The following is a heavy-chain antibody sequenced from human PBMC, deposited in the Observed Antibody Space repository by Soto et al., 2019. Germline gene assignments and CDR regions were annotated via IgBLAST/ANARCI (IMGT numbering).Heavy chain of an antibody. CDR3: ARGVSAGVHF. CDR1: GYSFTSLD. D-gene: IGHD3-10*01. Sequence: ASVKVSCKASGYSFTSLDINWVRQTAGQGLEWMGWMQPSTGRTGYAQKFQGRVTMTRDTSINTAYMELTTLTSDDTAFYYCARGVSAGVHFWGQATLVSVAS. J-gene: IGHJ4*02. V-gene: IGHV1-8*01. CDR2: MQPSTGRT.